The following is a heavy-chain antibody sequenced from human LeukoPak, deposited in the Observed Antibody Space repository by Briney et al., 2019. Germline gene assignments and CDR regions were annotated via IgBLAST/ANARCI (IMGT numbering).Heavy chain of an antibody. CDR3: AKVPGITIFGVVITFFDY. J-gene: IGHJ4*02. D-gene: IGHD3-3*01. Sequence: GGSLRLSCAASGFTFTSYAMSWVRQAPGKGLEWVSAISGSGGSTYYADSVKGRFTISRDNSKNTLYLQMNSLRADDTAVYYCAKVPGITIFGVVITFFDYWGQGTLVTVSS. CDR2: ISGSGGST. V-gene: IGHV3-23*01. CDR1: GFTFTSYA.